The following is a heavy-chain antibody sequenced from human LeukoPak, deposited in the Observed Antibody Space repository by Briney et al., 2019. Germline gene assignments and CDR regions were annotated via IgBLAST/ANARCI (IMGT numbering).Heavy chain of an antibody. CDR2: IDHSGST. CDR3: ARFYSSGWYWEY. J-gene: IGHJ4*02. Sequence: SETLSLTCTVSGYSISSGYYWGWIRQPPGKGLEWTGSIDHSGSTYYNPSLKSRITISVDTSKNQFSLKLSSVTAADTAVYYCARFYSSGWYWEYWGQGTLVTVSS. V-gene: IGHV4-38-2*02. D-gene: IGHD6-19*01. CDR1: GYSISSGYY.